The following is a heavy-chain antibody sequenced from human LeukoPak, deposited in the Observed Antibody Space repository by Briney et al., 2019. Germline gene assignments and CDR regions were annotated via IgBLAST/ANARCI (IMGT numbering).Heavy chain of an antibody. CDR1: GFTFNSYW. D-gene: IGHD5-12*01. J-gene: IGHJ4*02. CDR2: IKEDGSEK. CDR3: ARVGSGYALDC. V-gene: IGHV3-7*01. Sequence: AGGPLRLSCAASGFTFNSYWMTWVRQAPGKGLESVVNIKEDGSEKYYVDSMKGRFTISRDNAKNSLYLQMNSLRAEDTAVYYCARVGSGYALDCWGQGTLVTVSS.